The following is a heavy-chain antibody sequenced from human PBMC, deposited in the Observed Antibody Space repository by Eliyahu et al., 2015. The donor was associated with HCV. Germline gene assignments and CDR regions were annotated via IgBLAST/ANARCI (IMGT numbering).Heavy chain of an antibody. Sequence: QVQLVESGGGVVQPGRSLRLSCAASGFTFSSXGMHWVRQAPGKGLGWVAVISYDGSNKYYADSVKGRFTISRDNSKNTLYLQMNSLRAEDTAVYYCANLPWGGSFNYYDSSGYYPYFDYWGQGTLVTVSS. CDR2: ISYDGSNK. V-gene: IGHV3-30*18. D-gene: IGHD3-22*01. CDR1: GFTFSSXG. CDR3: ANLPWGGSFNYYDSSGYYPYFDY. J-gene: IGHJ4*02.